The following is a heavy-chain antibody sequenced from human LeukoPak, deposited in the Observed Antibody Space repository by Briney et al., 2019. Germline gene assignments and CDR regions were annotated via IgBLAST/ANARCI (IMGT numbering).Heavy chain of an antibody. D-gene: IGHD3-22*01. CDR2: IGRSGTNT. CDR1: GFTFSTST. V-gene: IGHV3-21*01. CDR3: VRDDSRDY. J-gene: IGHJ4*02. Sequence: KPGGSLRLSCAAYGFTFSTSTMNWVRQAPGKGLEWVSSIGRSGTNTHYADSVKGRFTISRDNAMQSLYLQMNSLRADDTAVYYCVRDDSRDYWGQGTLVTVSS.